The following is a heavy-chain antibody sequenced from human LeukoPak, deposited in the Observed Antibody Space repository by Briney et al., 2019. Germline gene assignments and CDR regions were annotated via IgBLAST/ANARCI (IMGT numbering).Heavy chain of an antibody. V-gene: IGHV3-74*01. Sequence: GGSLRLSCAASGFTFRNSWMHWLRRAPGKGLVWVSRISADGSDTIYADSVQGRFTISRDNAKNSLYLQMNSLRAEDTAVYYCARDWDGSGTSLDYWGQGTLVTVSS. CDR3: ARDWDGSGTSLDY. J-gene: IGHJ4*02. D-gene: IGHD3-10*01. CDR1: GFTFRNSW. CDR2: ISADGSDT.